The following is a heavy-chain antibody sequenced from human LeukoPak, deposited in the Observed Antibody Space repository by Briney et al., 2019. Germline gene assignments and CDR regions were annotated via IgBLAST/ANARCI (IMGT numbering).Heavy chain of an antibody. CDR2: ISSSSSYI. V-gene: IGHV3-21*01. D-gene: IGHD6-19*01. Sequence: GGSLRLSCAASGFTFSSYSMNWVRQAPGKGXXXXXXISSSSSYIYYADSVKGRFTISRDNAKNSLYLQMNSLRAEDTAVYYCARDRGAEAVAESDYWGQGTLVTVSS. CDR3: ARDRGAEAVAESDY. J-gene: IGHJ4*02. CDR1: GFTFSSYS.